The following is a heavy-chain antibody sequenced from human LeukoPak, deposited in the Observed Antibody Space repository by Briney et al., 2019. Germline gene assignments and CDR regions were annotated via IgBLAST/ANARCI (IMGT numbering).Heavy chain of an antibody. D-gene: IGHD2-2*01. CDR2: IKQDGGEK. Sequence: SGGSLRLSCATSGFTFSSYWMSWVRQAPGKGLEWVANIKQDGGEKYYVDSVKGRFTISRDNAKNSLYLQMNSLRAEDTAVYYCAREYCSSTSCYGFDYWGQGTLVTVSS. J-gene: IGHJ4*02. CDR1: GFTFSSYW. CDR3: AREYCSSTSCYGFDY. V-gene: IGHV3-7*01.